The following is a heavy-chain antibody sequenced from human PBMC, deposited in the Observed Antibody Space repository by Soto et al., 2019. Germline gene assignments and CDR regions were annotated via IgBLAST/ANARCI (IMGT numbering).Heavy chain of an antibody. CDR3: ARDPRVGGDYIWAAFDI. CDR1: GFTVSSNY. CDR2: IYSGGST. J-gene: IGHJ3*02. D-gene: IGHD4-17*01. Sequence: GGSLRLSCAASGFTVSSNYMSWVRQAPGKGLEWVSVIYSGGSTYYADSVKGRFTISRDNSKNTLYLQMNSLRAEDTAVYYCARDPRVGGDYIWAAFDIWGQGTMVTVSS. V-gene: IGHV3-66*01.